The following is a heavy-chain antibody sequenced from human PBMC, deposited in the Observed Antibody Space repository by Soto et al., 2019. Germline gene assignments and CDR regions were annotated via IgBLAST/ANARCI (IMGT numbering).Heavy chain of an antibody. CDR1: GDSVSSNSAG. Sequence: SQTLSLTCDISGDSVSSNSAGWNWIRQTPSRGLEWLGRTYYKSKWYYTYAASVKSRITVSPDTSKNQFSLQLASVTPEDTAVYYCARGRDSAFDIWGQGTMVTVS. CDR2: TYYKSKWYY. J-gene: IGHJ3*02. D-gene: IGHD3-22*01. V-gene: IGHV6-1*01. CDR3: ARGRDSAFDI.